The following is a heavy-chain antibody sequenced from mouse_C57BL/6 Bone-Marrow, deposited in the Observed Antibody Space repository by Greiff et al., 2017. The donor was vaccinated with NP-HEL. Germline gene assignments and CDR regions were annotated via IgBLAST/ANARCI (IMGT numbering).Heavy chain of an antibody. CDR1: GFNIKDDY. D-gene: IGHD1-1*01. Sequence: EVQLQQSGAELVRPGASVKLSCTASGFNIKDDYMHWVKQRPEQGLEWIGWIDPENGDTEYASMFQGKATITADTSSNTAYLQLSSLTSEDTAVYYCTTLLRTLYFDYWGQGTTLTVSS. CDR2: IDPENGDT. J-gene: IGHJ2*01. V-gene: IGHV14-4*01. CDR3: TTLLRTLYFDY.